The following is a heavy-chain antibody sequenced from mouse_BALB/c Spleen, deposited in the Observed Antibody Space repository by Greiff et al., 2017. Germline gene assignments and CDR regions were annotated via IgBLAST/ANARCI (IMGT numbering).Heavy chain of an antibody. Sequence: EVKLMESGGGLVKPGGSLKLSCAASGFSFSDYYMYWVRQTPEKRLEWVATISDGGSYTYYPDSVKGRFTISRDNAKNNLYLQMRSLKSEDTAMYYCARGGYKEYYYAMDYWGQGTSVTVSS. V-gene: IGHV5-4*02. J-gene: IGHJ4*01. D-gene: IGHD2-14*01. CDR2: ISDGGSYT. CDR3: ARGGYKEYYYAMDY. CDR1: GFSFSDYY.